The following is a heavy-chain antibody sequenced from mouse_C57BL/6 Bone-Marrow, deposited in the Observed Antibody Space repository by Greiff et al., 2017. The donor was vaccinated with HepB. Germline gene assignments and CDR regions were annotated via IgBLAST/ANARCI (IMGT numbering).Heavy chain of an antibody. V-gene: IGHV1-55*01. D-gene: IGHD4-1*02. J-gene: IGHJ2*01. CDR3: AREANSY. Sequence: RPGQGLEWIGDIYPGSGSTNYNEKFKSKATLTVDTSSSTAYMQLSSLTSEDSAVYYCAREANSYWGQGTTLTVSS. CDR2: IYPGSGST.